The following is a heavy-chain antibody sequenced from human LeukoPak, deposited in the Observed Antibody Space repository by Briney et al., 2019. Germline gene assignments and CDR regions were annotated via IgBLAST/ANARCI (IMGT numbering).Heavy chain of an antibody. CDR3: ARLDRLQQLVPSGGDYYYYYMDV. CDR1: GYTFTVYY. D-gene: IGHD6-13*01. CDR2: INPNSGGT. Sequence: ASVTVSCKASGYTFTVYYMHWVRQAPGQGLEWMGWINPNSGGTNYAQKFQGRVTMTRDTSISTAYMELSRLRSDDTAVYYCARLDRLQQLVPSGGDYYYYYMDVWGKGTTVTVSS. J-gene: IGHJ6*03. V-gene: IGHV1-2*02.